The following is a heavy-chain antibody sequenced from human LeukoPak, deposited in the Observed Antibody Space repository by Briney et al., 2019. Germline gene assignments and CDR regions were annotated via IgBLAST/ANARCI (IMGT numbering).Heavy chain of an antibody. CDR1: GLTFSNYM. CDR2: IKSDGITI. Sequence: GGSLRLSCAASGLTFSNYMMHWVRQAPGKGLVWVSRIKSDGITITYADSVKGRFTISRDNAKNTLYLQMNSLRAEDTAVYYCLRDLNWSLDQWGQGTLVTVSS. V-gene: IGHV3-74*01. D-gene: IGHD1-20*01. CDR3: LRDLNWSLDQ. J-gene: IGHJ4*02.